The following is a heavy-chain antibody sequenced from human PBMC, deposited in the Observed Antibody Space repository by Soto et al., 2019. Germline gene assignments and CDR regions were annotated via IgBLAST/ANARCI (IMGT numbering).Heavy chain of an antibody. J-gene: IGHJ4*02. CDR3: AKVLGGWGGLDY. CDR1: GFSFSSFG. V-gene: IGHV3-30*18. CDR2: ISYDGGSK. D-gene: IGHD7-27*01. Sequence: QVHLVESGGGVVQPGRSLRLYCAASGFSFSSFGMCWVRQTPGKGLEWVAVISYDGGSKYYPDSVKGRFAISRDYAKNLWYLLMNSLTVGDTVVYYCAKVLGGWGGLDYWGQGTLVTVSS.